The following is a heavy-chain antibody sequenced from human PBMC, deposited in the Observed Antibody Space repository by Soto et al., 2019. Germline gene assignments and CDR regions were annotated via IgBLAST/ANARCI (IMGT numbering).Heavy chain of an antibody. CDR1: GDSISSYY. Sequence: QVQLQESGPGLVKPSETLSLTCAVSGDSISSYYCMWIRQPPGKGLESIGYLYYGRSANYNPSLKSRVTLSVDTSTNPGSLTLSSMTAADTAVYYCALRSMAVVPEYWGQGTLVTVSS. J-gene: IGHJ4*02. CDR2: LYYGRSA. V-gene: IGHV4-59*01. CDR3: ALRSMAVVPEY. D-gene: IGHD3-22*01.